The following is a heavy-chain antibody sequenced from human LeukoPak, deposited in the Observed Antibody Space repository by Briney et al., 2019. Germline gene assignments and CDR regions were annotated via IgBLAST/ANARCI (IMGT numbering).Heavy chain of an antibody. CDR3: ARDPGYYYGSGSPNAFDI. D-gene: IGHD3-10*01. Sequence: ASVKVSCKASGYTFTGYYMHWVRQAPGQGLEWMGWINPNSGGTNYAQKFQGWVTMTRDTSISTAYMELSRLRSDDTAVYYCARDPGYYYGSGSPNAFDIWGQGTMVTVSS. V-gene: IGHV1-2*04. J-gene: IGHJ3*02. CDR2: INPNSGGT. CDR1: GYTFTGYY.